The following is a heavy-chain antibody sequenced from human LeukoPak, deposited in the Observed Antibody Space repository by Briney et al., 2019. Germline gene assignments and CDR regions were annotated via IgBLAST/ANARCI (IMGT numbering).Heavy chain of an antibody. CDR1: GFTFSSYA. D-gene: IGHD3-10*01. CDR3: AKRALLGFGELYYFDY. J-gene: IGHJ4*02. Sequence: GASLRLSCAASGFTFSSYAMSWVRQAPGKGLEWVSAISGSGGSTYYADSVKGRFTISRDNSKNTLYLQMNSLRAEDTAVYYCAKRALLGFGELYYFDYWGQGTLVTVSS. V-gene: IGHV3-23*01. CDR2: ISGSGGST.